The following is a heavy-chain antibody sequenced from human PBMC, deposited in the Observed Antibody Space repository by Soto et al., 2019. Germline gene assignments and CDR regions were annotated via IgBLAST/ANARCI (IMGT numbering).Heavy chain of an antibody. J-gene: IGHJ4*02. CDR1: GGSFSGYY. Sequence: SETLSLTCAVYGGSFSGYYWSWIRQPPGKGLGWIGEINHSGSTNYNPSLKSRVTISVDTSKNQFSLKLSSVTAADTAVYYCARGVWLRSSFDYWGQGTLVTVSS. CDR2: INHSGST. V-gene: IGHV4-34*01. D-gene: IGHD5-12*01. CDR3: ARGVWLRSSFDY.